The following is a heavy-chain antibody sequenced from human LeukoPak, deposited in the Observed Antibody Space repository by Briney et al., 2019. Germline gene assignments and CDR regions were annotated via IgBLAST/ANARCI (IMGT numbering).Heavy chain of an antibody. CDR1: GGSISSTSYY. Sequence: SETLSLTCTVSGGSISSTSYYWGWIRQPPGKGLEWIGSIYYSGNTYYNPSLKSRVTISVDTSKNQFSLRLSSVTAADTAVYYCARHEYSSSSGGFDYWGQGTLVTVSS. J-gene: IGHJ4*02. CDR3: ARHEYSSSSGGFDY. V-gene: IGHV4-39*01. CDR2: IYYSGNT. D-gene: IGHD6-6*01.